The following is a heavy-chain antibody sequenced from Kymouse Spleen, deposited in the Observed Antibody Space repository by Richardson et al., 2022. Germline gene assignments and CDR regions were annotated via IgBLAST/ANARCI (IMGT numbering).Heavy chain of an antibody. J-gene: IGHJ4*02. Sequence: EVQLVESGGGLVQPGRSLRLSCAASGFTFDDYAMHWVRQAPGKGLEWVSGISWNSGSIGYADSVKGRFTISRDNAKNSLYLQMNSLRAEDTALYYCAKDIDITGTAGFDYWGQGTLVTVSS. CDR2: ISWNSGSI. CDR3: AKDIDITGTAGFDY. D-gene: IGHD1-7*01. V-gene: IGHV3-9*01. CDR1: GFTFDDYA.